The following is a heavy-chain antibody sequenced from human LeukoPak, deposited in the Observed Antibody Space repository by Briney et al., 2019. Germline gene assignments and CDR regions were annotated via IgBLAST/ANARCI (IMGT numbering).Heavy chain of an antibody. CDR3: ARDGYIAAAGLDY. V-gene: IGHV3-30-3*01. D-gene: IGHD6-13*01. CDR2: ISYDGSNK. CDR1: GFTFSSYA. Sequence: PGGSLRLSCAASGFTFSSYAMHWVRQAPGKGLEWVAVISYDGSNKYYADSVKGRFTISRDNSKNTLYLQMNSLRAEDTAVYYCARDGYIAAAGLDYWGQGTLVTVSS. J-gene: IGHJ4*02.